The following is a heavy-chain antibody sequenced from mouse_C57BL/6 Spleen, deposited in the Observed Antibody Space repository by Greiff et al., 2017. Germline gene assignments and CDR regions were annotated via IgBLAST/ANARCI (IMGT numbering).Heavy chain of an antibody. CDR2: INPGSGGT. CDR1: GYAFTNSL. CDR3: ARSFYGNYEDYYAMDY. Sequence: QVQLQQSGAELVRPGTSVKVSCKASGYAFTNSLIEWVKQRPGQGLEWIGVINPGSGGTNYNEKFKGKATLTADKSSSTAYMQLSSLTSEDSAVYFCARSFYGNYEDYYAMDYWGQGTSVTVAS. V-gene: IGHV1-54*01. J-gene: IGHJ4*01. D-gene: IGHD2-10*01.